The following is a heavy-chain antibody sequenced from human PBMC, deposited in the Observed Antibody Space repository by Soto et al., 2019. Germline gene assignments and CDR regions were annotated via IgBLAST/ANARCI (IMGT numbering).Heavy chain of an antibody. D-gene: IGHD3-10*01. J-gene: IGHJ4*02. CDR3: ARAGSVAVGEDYFDY. CDR1: GFTFSSYS. V-gene: IGHV3-21*01. CDR2: ISSSSSYI. Sequence: EVQLVESGGGLVKPGGSLRLSCAASGFTFSSYSMNWVRQAPGKGLEWVSSISSSSSYIYYADSVKGRFTISRDNAKNSLYLQMNSLRDEDTAVYYCARAGSVAVGEDYFDYWGQGTLVTVSS.